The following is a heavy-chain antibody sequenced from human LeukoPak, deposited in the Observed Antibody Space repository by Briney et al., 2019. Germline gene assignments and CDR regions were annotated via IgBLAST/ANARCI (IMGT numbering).Heavy chain of an antibody. V-gene: IGHV3-33*01. D-gene: IGHD3-10*01. CDR3: AREGYYATIDY. J-gene: IGHJ4*02. CDR1: GFTFSSYG. Sequence: PGGSLRLSCAASGFTFSSYGMHWVRQAPGQGLEWVAVISYDGSNKYYADSVKSRFTFSRDISKNTLYLYLQMNSLRAEDTAVYYCAREGYYATIDYWGQGTLVTVSS. CDR2: ISYDGSNK.